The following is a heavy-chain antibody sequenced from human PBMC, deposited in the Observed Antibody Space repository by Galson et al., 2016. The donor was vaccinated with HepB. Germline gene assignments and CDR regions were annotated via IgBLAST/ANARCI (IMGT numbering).Heavy chain of an antibody. CDR3: ARDPILGAPDYFDY. D-gene: IGHD1-26*01. Sequence: TDSVKGRFTISMDNSKNTLYLQMNSLRPEDTAVYYCARDPILGAPDYFDYWGQGTLVTVSS. V-gene: IGHV3-30*10. J-gene: IGHJ4*02.